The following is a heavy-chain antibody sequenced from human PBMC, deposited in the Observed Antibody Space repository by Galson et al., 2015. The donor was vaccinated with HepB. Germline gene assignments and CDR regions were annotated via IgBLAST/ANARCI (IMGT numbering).Heavy chain of an antibody. J-gene: IGHJ4*02. D-gene: IGHD2-15*01. CDR3: ARELTKLLGYCSGGSCAGIDY. Sequence: SLRLSCAASGFTFSDYYMSWIRQAPGKGLEWVSYISSSGSTIYYADSVKGRFTISRDNAKNSLYLQMNSLRAEDTAVYYCARELTKLLGYCSGGSCAGIDYWGQATLVTVSS. V-gene: IGHV3-11*01. CDR1: GFTFSDYY. CDR2: ISSSGSTI.